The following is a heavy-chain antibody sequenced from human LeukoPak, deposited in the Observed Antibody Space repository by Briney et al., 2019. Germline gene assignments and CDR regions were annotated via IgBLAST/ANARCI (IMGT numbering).Heavy chain of an antibody. J-gene: IGHJ4*02. CDR1: GFSLSAYW. D-gene: IGHD5-24*01. CDR2: INRDGSQK. Sequence: GGSLRLSCAASGFSLSAYWMTWVRQAPGKGLEWVANINRDGSQKNHVDSVKGRFTISRDNAENSLFLQMNSLTAEDTAVYYCARDRAGVFDYWGQGTLVTVSS. CDR3: ARDRAGVFDY. V-gene: IGHV3-7*01.